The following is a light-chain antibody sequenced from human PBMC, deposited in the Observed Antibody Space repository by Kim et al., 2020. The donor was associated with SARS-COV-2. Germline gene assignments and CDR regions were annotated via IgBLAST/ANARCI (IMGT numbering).Light chain of an antibody. Sequence: PGQTATITGSGDKLGDKLDGWYQQNAGQSPIMVIYQDNKRPSGITERFSGSNSGTTATLTISGTQAMDEADYYCQTWDSRTASYVFGTGTKVTVL. J-gene: IGLJ1*01. CDR3: QTWDSRTASYV. CDR2: QDN. V-gene: IGLV3-1*01. CDR1: KLGDKL.